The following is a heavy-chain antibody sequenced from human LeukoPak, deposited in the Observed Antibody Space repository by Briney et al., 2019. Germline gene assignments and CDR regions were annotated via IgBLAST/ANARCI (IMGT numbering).Heavy chain of an antibody. Sequence: GASLRLSCAASGFAFNNYAMIWVRQAPGKGLEWVSAIGGSGTSTFSADSLKGRFIISRDNSKNTLYLQMNSLRAGDTAVYYCAKTSLGHAPYYYTMDVWGQGTTVTVSS. V-gene: IGHV3-23*01. D-gene: IGHD7-27*01. CDR2: IGGSGTST. CDR1: GFAFNNYA. CDR3: AKTSLGHAPYYYTMDV. J-gene: IGHJ6*02.